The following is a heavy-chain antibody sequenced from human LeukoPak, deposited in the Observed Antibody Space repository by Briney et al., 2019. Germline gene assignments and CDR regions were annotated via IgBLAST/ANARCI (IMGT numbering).Heavy chain of an antibody. CDR2: IKQDGSEK. J-gene: IGHJ6*02. Sequence: GGSLSLSCTASGFTFSSYWMSWVRQAPGKGLVWVANIKQDGSEKDYVDSVKSRFTISRDNAKKSLYMQMNSLRAEDTAVYYCARDQSPNIWFGELLRYYYYGMDVWGQGTTVTVSS. D-gene: IGHD3-10*01. V-gene: IGHV3-7*01. CDR3: ARDQSPNIWFGELLRYYYYGMDV. CDR1: GFTFSSYW.